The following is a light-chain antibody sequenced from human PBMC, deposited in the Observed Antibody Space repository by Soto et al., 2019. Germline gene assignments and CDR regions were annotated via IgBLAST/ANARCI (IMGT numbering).Light chain of an antibody. Sequence: QSALTQPASVSGSPGQSITISCTGNSSDVGSYNLVSWYQQHPGKAPILMIYEVSQRPSGVSNRFSGSKSGNTASLTISGLQAADEADYYCCSYAGSSTYVFGTGTKVTVL. CDR3: CSYAGSSTYV. CDR1: SSDVGSYNL. V-gene: IGLV2-23*02. J-gene: IGLJ1*01. CDR2: EVS.